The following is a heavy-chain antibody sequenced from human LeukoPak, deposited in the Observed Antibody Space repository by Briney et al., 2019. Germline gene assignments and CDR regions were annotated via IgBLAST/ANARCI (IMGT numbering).Heavy chain of an antibody. D-gene: IGHD3-10*01. CDR1: GFTFSSYG. CDR2: TSGSGGST. Sequence: PGGSLRLSCAASGFTFSSYGMSWVRQAPGRGLEWVSATSGSGGSTYYADSVKGRFTISRDNSKNTLFLQMNSLRAEDTAVYYCAKSRGSGSNMARGVNFDYWGQGTLVTVSS. V-gene: IGHV3-23*01. J-gene: IGHJ4*02. CDR3: AKSRGSGSNMARGVNFDY.